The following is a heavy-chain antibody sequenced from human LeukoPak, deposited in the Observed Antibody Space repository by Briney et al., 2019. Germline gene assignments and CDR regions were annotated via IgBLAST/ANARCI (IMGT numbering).Heavy chain of an antibody. V-gene: IGHV1-69*04. Sequence: GASVKVSCKASGGTFSSYAISWVRQAPGQGLEWMRRIIPILGIANYAQKFQGRVTITADKSTSTAYMELSSLRSEDTAVYYCAGKRRDGYNRQDDYWGQGTLVTVSS. CDR3: AGKRRDGYNRQDDY. CDR2: IIPILGIA. J-gene: IGHJ4*02. D-gene: IGHD5-12*01. CDR1: GGTFSSYA.